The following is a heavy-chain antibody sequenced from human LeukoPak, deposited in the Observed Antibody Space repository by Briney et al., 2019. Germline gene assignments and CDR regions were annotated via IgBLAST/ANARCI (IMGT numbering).Heavy chain of an antibody. J-gene: IGHJ4*02. CDR3: AKIAETSGTYGQGFDY. D-gene: IGHD1-26*01. V-gene: IGHV3-23*01. CDR1: DFSFITYA. Sequence: PGGSLRLSCAASDFSFITYAMSWVRQAPGKGLEWVSTISGGGDATYYADSVKGRFTISRDNSKNTLYLQMNSLRVEDTAVYYCAKIAETSGTYGQGFDYWGQGTLVTVSS. CDR2: ISGGGDAT.